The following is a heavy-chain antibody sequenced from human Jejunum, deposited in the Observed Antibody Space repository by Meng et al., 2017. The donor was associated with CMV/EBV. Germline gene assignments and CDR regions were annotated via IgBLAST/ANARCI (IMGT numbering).Heavy chain of an antibody. CDR3: VRFGYSYAYDY. CDR1: GFTFNTYW. CDR2: IKPDGTEK. Sequence: VHLVESGGGLVKPGGSLRLSCAASGFTFNTYWMSWARQAPGKGLEWVAHIKPDGTEKFHLDSVKGRFTISRDNPKNSLYLLMNNLRGEDSAVYYCVRFGYSYAYDYWGQGTLVTVSS. V-gene: IGHV3-7*04. J-gene: IGHJ4*02. D-gene: IGHD5-18*01.